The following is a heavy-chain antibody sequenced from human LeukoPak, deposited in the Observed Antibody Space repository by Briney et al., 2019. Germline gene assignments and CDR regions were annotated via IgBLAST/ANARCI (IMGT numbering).Heavy chain of an antibody. CDR2: IYYSGST. J-gene: IGHJ5*02. V-gene: IGHV4-59*01. Sequence: SETLSLTCTVSGGSISSYYWSWIRQPPGKGLEWIGYIYYSGSTNYNPSLRSRVTISVDTSKNRFSLKLSSVTAADTAVYYCARDVSNGSGSYWFDPWGQGTLVTVSS. CDR1: GGSISSYY. CDR3: ARDVSNGSGSYWFDP. D-gene: IGHD3-10*01.